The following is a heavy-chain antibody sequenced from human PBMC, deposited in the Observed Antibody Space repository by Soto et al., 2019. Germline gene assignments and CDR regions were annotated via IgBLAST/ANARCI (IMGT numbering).Heavy chain of an antibody. CDR1: GFTFSNYF. J-gene: IGHJ5*02. D-gene: IGHD1-1*01. Sequence: GWSLRLSCAASGFTFSNYFMHWVRQVPGEGLVWVSRMSGDGKTISYADSVKGRFTISRDNAKNTLYLQMNSLRVEDTAVYYCARTYVPGIAGFDPWGQGTLVPVSS. V-gene: IGHV3-74*01. CDR2: MSGDGKTI. CDR3: ARTYVPGIAGFDP.